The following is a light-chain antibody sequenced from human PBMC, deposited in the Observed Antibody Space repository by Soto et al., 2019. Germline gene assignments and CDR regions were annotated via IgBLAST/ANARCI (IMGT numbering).Light chain of an antibody. CDR3: SSYTNKDPRL. V-gene: IGLV2-14*03. CDR2: DVT. Sequence: QSALTQPASVSGSPGQSITISCTGTSSDVGGYDHVYWYQQHPGKAPKLIIYDVTVRPSGISPRFSGSKSDNTASLAVSGLQPEDEADYYCSSYTNKDPRLCGGGTKVTVL. CDR1: SSDVGGYDH. J-gene: IGLJ3*02.